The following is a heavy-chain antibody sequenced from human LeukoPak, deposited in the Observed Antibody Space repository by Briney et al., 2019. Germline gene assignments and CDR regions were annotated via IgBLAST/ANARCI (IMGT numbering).Heavy chain of an antibody. V-gene: IGHV3-30*18. CDR3: AKDSGYSYGPFDY. CDR1: GFTFSSYG. CDR2: ISYDGSNK. Sequence: GGSLRLSCAASGFTFSSYGMHWVRQAPGKGLEWVAVISYDGSNKYYADSVKDRFTISRDNSKNTLYLQMNSLRAEDTAVYYCAKDSGYSYGPFDYWGQGTLVTVSS. J-gene: IGHJ4*02. D-gene: IGHD5-18*01.